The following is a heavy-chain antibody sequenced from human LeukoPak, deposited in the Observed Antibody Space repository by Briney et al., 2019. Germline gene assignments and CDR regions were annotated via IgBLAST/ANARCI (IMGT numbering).Heavy chain of an antibody. Sequence: SQTLSLTCTVSGGSISSYYWSWIRQPPGKGLEWIGYIYTSGSTNYNPSLKSRVTISVDTSKNQFSLKLSSVTAADTAVYYCARLSGSYYSVENNWFDPWGQGTLVTVSS. V-gene: IGHV4-4*09. CDR1: GGSISSYY. D-gene: IGHD1-26*01. J-gene: IGHJ5*02. CDR3: ARLSGSYYSVENNWFDP. CDR2: IYTSGST.